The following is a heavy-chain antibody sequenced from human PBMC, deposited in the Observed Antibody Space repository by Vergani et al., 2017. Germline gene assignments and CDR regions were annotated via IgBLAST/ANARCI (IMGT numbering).Heavy chain of an antibody. CDR2: VNPNSGGA. CDR1: GYKFPGYY. D-gene: IGHD3-10*01. J-gene: IGHJ6*02. Sequence: QAQLVQSGAELKKPGASVKVSCRASGYKFPGYYIHWVRQAPGQGLQWMGWVNPNSGGANIAQDFKGRVTMTSDQPSTTAYLELRSLRPDDTAVYFCAGQLGATTRGNFFYGLEIWGQGTTVTVS. V-gene: IGHV1-2*02. CDR3: AGQLGATTRGNFFYGLEI.